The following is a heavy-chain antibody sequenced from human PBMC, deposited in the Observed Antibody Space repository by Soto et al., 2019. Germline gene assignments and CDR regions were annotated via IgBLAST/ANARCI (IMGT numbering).Heavy chain of an antibody. J-gene: IGHJ6*02. Sequence: EVQLLESGGGLVQPGGSLRLSCAASGFTFSSYAMSWVRQAPGKGREWVSAISGSGVSTYYADSVKGRFTISRDNSKNTLYLQMNSLRAEDTAVYYCAKGREGIAENGMDVWGQGTTVTVSS. CDR3: AKGREGIAENGMDV. CDR1: GFTFSSYA. CDR2: ISGSGVST. V-gene: IGHV3-23*01. D-gene: IGHD6-13*01.